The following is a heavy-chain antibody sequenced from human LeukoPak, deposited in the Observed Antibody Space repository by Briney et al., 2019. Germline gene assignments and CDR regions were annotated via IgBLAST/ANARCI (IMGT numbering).Heavy chain of an antibody. CDR1: GYTFTSYG. V-gene: IGHV1-18*01. J-gene: IGHJ4*02. Sequence: ASVKVSCKASGYTFTSYGISWVRQAPGQGLEWMGWISAYNGNTNYAQKLQGRVTMTTDTSTSTAYMELRSLRSDDTAVYYCAGEYCSSTSCYFDYWGQGTLVTVSS. CDR2: ISAYNGNT. D-gene: IGHD2-2*01. CDR3: AGEYCSSTSCYFDY.